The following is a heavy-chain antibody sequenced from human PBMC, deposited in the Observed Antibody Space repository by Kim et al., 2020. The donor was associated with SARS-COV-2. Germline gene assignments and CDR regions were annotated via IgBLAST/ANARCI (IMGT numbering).Heavy chain of an antibody. Sequence: SETLSLTCTVSGGSISSYYWSWIRQPPGKGLEWIGYIYYSGSTNYNPSLKSRVTISVDTSKNQFSLKLSSVTAADTAVYYCARGKGLPAFDIWGQGTMVTVSS. CDR3: ARGKGLPAFDI. J-gene: IGHJ3*02. CDR2: IYYSGST. V-gene: IGHV4-59*01. CDR1: GGSISSYY.